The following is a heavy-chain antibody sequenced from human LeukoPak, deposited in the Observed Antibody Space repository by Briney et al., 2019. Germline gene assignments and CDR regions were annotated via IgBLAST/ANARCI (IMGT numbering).Heavy chain of an antibody. V-gene: IGHV4-61*02. D-gene: IGHD3-10*01. CDR2: IYTSGST. CDR1: GGSISSGSYY. CDR3: ARDRSGAFDI. J-gene: IGHJ3*02. Sequence: SETLSLTCTVSGGSISSGSYYWSWIRQPAGKGLEWIGRIYTSGSTNYNPSLKSRVTISVDTSKDQFSLKLSSVTAADTAVYYCARDRSGAFDIWGQGTMVTVSS.